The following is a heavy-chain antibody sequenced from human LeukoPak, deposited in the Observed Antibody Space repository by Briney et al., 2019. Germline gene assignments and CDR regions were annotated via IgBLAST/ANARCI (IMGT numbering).Heavy chain of an antibody. D-gene: IGHD6-6*01. J-gene: IGHJ5*02. CDR2: INSDGSST. V-gene: IGHV3-74*01. CDR1: GFTFSSYW. CDR3: ARELAAHPNWFDP. Sequence: VHLGGSLRLSCAASGFTFSSYWMHWVRQAPGKGPVWVSRINSDGSSTSYADSVKGRFTISRDNAKNTLYLQMNSLRAEDTAVYYCARELAAHPNWFDPWGQGTLVTVSS.